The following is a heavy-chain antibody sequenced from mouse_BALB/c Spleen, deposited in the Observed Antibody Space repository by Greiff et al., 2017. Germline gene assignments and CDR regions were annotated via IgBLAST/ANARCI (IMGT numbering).Heavy chain of an antibody. CDR2: ISSGGSYT. J-gene: IGHJ2*01. Sequence: EVKLVESGGGLVQPGGSRKLSCAASGFTFSSFGMHWVRQAPEKRLEWVATISSGGSYTYYPDSVKGRFTISRDNAKNTLYLQMSSLRSEDTAMYYCARLRVDYFDYWGQGTTLTVSS. CDR3: ARLRVDYFDY. V-gene: IGHV5-9-3*01. CDR1: GFTFSSFG.